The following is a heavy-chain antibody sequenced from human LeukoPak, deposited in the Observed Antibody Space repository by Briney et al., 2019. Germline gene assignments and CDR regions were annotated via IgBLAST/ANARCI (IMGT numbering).Heavy chain of an antibody. CDR3: AKDQGSGWSSDAFDI. J-gene: IGHJ3*02. CDR1: GFTFSSYG. V-gene: IGHV3-30*18. D-gene: IGHD6-19*01. Sequence: GGSLRLSCAASGFTFSSYGMHWVRQAPGKGLEWVAVISYDGSNKYYADPVKGRFTISRDNSKNTLYLQMNSLRAEDTAVYYCAKDQGSGWSSDAFDIWGQGTMVTVSS. CDR2: ISYDGSNK.